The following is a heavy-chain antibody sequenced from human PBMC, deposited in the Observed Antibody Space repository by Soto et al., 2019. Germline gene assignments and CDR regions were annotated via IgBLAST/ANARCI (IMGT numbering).Heavy chain of an antibody. CDR2: ISAYNGNT. Sequence: QVQLVQSGAEVKKPGASVKVSCKASGYTFTSYGISWVRQAPGQGLEWMGWISAYNGNTNYAQKLQGRVTMTTDTSTSPAYMELRSLRSDDTAVYYCARDTGLRFLEWFGSWDYYYYSMDVWGKGTPVTVSS. V-gene: IGHV1-18*01. CDR1: GYTFTSYG. D-gene: IGHD3-3*01. J-gene: IGHJ6*03. CDR3: ARDTGLRFLEWFGSWDYYYYSMDV.